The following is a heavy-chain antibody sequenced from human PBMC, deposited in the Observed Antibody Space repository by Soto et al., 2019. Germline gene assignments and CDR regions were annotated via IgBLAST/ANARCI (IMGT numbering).Heavy chain of an antibody. D-gene: IGHD4-17*01. CDR3: ARGLLDYGDYDAFDI. CDR2: INHSGST. V-gene: IGHV4-34*01. CDR1: GGSFSGYY. Sequence: SETLSLTCAVYGGSFSGYYWSWIRQPPGKGLEWIGEINHSGSTNYNPSLKSRVTISVDTSKNQFSLKLSSVTAADTAVYYCARGLLDYGDYDAFDIWGQGTMVTVSS. J-gene: IGHJ3*02.